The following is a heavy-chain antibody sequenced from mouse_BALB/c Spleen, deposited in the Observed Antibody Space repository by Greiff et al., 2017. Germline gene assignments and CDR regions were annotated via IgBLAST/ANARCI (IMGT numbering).Heavy chain of an antibody. D-gene: IGHD2-1*01. V-gene: IGHV5-6*01. J-gene: IGHJ3*01. CDR1: GFTFSSYG. CDR2: ISSGGSYT. Sequence: EVKVVESGGDLVKPGGSLKLSCAASGFTFSSYGMSWVRQTPDKRLEWVATISSGGSYTYYPDSVKGRFTISRDNAKNTLYLQMSSLKSEDTAMYYCARIRGNYGGFAYWGQGTLVTVSA. CDR3: ARIRGNYGGFAY.